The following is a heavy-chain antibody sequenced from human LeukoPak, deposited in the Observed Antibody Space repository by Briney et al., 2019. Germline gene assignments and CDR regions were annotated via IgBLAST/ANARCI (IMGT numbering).Heavy chain of an antibody. J-gene: IGHJ4*02. Sequence: ASGKVSCKASGYTFTGYYMHWVRQAPGQGLEWMGWINPNSGGTNYAQKFQGWVTMTRDTSISTAYMELSRLRSDDTAVYYCAREEPSSPSIDYWGQGTLVTVSS. V-gene: IGHV1-2*04. D-gene: IGHD6-6*01. CDR1: GYTFTGYY. CDR2: INPNSGGT. CDR3: AREEPSSPSIDY.